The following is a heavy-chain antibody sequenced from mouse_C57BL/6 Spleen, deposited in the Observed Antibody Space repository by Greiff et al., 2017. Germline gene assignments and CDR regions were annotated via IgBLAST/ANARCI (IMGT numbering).Heavy chain of an antibody. Sequence: LQESGAELVRPGASVKMSCKASGYTFTSYNMHWVKQTPRQGLEWIGAIYPGNGDTSYNQKFKGKATLTVDKSSSTAYMQLSSLTSEDSAVYFCARQFITTVVAPFDYWGQGTTLTVSS. CDR1: GYTFTSYN. J-gene: IGHJ2*01. CDR2: IYPGNGDT. D-gene: IGHD1-1*01. CDR3: ARQFITTVVAPFDY. V-gene: IGHV1-12*01.